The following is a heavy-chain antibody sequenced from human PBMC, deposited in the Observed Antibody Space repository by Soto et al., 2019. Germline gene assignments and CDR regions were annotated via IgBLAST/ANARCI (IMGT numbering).Heavy chain of an antibody. V-gene: IGHV4-59*08. CDR3: ARLGPYCSGGSCRKYNWFDP. D-gene: IGHD2-15*01. Sequence: SETLSLTCTVSGGSISSYYWSWIRQPPGKGLEWIGYIYYSGSTNYNPSLKSRVTISVDTSKNQFSLKLSSVTAADTAVYYCARLGPYCSGGSCRKYNWFDPWGQGTLVTVSS. CDR1: GGSISSYY. CDR2: IYYSGST. J-gene: IGHJ5*02.